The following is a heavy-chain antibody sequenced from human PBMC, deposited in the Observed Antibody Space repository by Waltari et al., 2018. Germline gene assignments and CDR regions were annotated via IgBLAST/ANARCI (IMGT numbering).Heavy chain of an antibody. CDR2: INPSTGGT. CDR1: GYNFIGYY. CDR3: ARQAARNFDY. J-gene: IGHJ4*02. Sequence: QVQLVQSGAEVKKPGASVNVSCKASGYNFIGYYIHWVRQAPGQGLEWMGWINPSTGGTKYVQKYQGRVTLTRDTSISTAYMELSSLGSDDMAVFYCARQAARNFDYWGQGTLVTVSS. V-gene: IGHV1-2*02.